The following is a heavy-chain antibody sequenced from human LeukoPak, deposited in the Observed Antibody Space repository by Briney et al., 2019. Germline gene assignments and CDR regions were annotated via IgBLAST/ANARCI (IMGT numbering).Heavy chain of an antibody. CDR1: GYTFTNYY. Sequence: ASVKVSCKTSGYTFTNYYIHWVRQAPGQGPEWMGMINPSGGSTTYAQKFQGRVTMTRDKSTTTVYMELSSQRSEDTAVYYCAREDLGYCSSTSCYAFDIWGQGTMVTVSS. CDR3: AREDLGYCSSTSCYAFDI. J-gene: IGHJ3*02. CDR2: INPSGGST. D-gene: IGHD2-2*01. V-gene: IGHV1-46*01.